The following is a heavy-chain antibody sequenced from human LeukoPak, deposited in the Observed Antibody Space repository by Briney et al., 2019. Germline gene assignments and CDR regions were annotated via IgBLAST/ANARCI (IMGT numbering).Heavy chain of an antibody. CDR3: ARHFTYYYDSSGYPRDAFDI. Sequence: SETLSLTCTVPGGSISGYYWSWIRQSPGKGLVWIGYMYYSGSTNYNPSLKSRVTISIDMSKNQFSLTLSSVTAADTALYYCARHFTYYYDSSGYPRDAFDIWGQGTMVTVSS. J-gene: IGHJ3*02. CDR2: MYYSGST. D-gene: IGHD3-22*01. V-gene: IGHV4-59*08. CDR1: GGSISGYY.